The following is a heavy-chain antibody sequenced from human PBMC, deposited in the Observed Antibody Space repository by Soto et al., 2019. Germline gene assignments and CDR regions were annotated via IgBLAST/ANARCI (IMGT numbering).Heavy chain of an antibody. CDR2: IYPGDSDT. D-gene: IGHD3-10*01. V-gene: IGHV5-51*01. CDR3: ARHGWGPNYYYYYGMDV. CDR1: GYSFTSYW. J-gene: IGHJ6*02. Sequence: GESLKISCKGSGYSFTSYWIGWVRQMPGKGLEWMGIIYPGDSDTRYSPSFQGQVTISADKSISTAYLQWSSLKASDTAMYYCARHGWGPNYYYYYGMDVWGQGTTVTVSS.